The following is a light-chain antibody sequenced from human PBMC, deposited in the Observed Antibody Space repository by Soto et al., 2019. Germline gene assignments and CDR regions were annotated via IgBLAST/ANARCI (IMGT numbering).Light chain of an antibody. J-gene: IGLJ2*01. CDR3: TSYTISSTPVA. CDR1: SSDLGGYNS. V-gene: IGLV2-14*03. CDR2: DVS. Sequence: QSALTQPASVSGSPGQSITISCTGISSDLGGYNSVSWYQQHPGKAPKLVIYDVSNRPSGVSDRFSGSKSGNTASLSISGLQAEDEADYYCTSYTISSTPVAFGGGTKVTV.